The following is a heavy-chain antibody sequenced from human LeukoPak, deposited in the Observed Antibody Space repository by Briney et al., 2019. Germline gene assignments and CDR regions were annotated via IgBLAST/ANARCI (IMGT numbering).Heavy chain of an antibody. CDR3: ARGTAAGTIVGYYYYYMDV. J-gene: IGHJ6*03. CDR2: IYTSGST. CDR1: GGSISSYY. Sequence: PSETLSLTCTVSGGSISSYYWSWIRQPAGKGLEWIGRIYTSGSTNYNPSLKSRVTMSVDTSKNQFSLKLSSVTAADTAVYYCARGTAAGTIVGYYYYYMDVWGKGTTVTISS. V-gene: IGHV4-4*07. D-gene: IGHD6-13*01.